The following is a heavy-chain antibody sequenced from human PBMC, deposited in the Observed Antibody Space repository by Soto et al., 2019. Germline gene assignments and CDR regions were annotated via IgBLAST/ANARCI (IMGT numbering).Heavy chain of an antibody. V-gene: IGHV3-30*18. CDR1: SFTLSSYG. J-gene: IGHJ4*02. D-gene: IGHD3-22*01. CDR2: ISYDGSNK. CDR3: AKDVKDSSGYYNEY. Sequence: PDWPLRLSWSSSSFTLSSYGMQLVLKCPCKWLACLAVISYDGSNKYYAESVKGRFTISRDNSKNTLYLQMNSLRAEDTAVYYCAKDVKDSSGYYNEYWGQGTLVTVSS.